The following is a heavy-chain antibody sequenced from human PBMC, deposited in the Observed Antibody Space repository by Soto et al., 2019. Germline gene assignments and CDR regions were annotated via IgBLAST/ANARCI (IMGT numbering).Heavy chain of an antibody. V-gene: IGHV1-69*12. CDR3: ARTFGYYDSSGDFDY. D-gene: IGHD3-22*01. CDR2: IIPIFGTA. Sequence: QVQLVQSGAEVKKPGSSVKVSCKASGGTFSSYAISWVRQAPGQGLEWMGGIIPIFGTANYAQKFQGRVTITADESTRTAYMELSRLRSEDTAVYYWARTFGYYDSSGDFDYWGQGTLVTVSS. J-gene: IGHJ4*02. CDR1: GGTFSSYA.